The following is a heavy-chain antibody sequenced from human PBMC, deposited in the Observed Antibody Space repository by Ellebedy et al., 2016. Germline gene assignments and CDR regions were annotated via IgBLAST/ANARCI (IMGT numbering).Heavy chain of an antibody. J-gene: IGHJ4*02. CDR3: AKGAHIVVVTAFDY. V-gene: IGHV3-30*18. CDR1: GFTFSSYG. Sequence: GESLKISXAASGFTFSSYGMHWVRQAPGKGLEWVAVISYDGSNKYYADSVKGRFTISRDNSKNTLYLQMNSLRAEDTAVYYCAKGAHIVVVTAFDYWGQGTLVTVSS. CDR2: ISYDGSNK. D-gene: IGHD2-21*02.